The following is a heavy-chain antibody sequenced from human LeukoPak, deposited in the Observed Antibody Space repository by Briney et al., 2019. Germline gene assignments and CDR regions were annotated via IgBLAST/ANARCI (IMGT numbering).Heavy chain of an antibody. D-gene: IGHD2-2*01. J-gene: IGHJ3*02. CDR3: ARDSTPPDAFDI. V-gene: IGHV3-7*01. Sequence: GGSLRLSCAASAFSLNAYNMNWVRQAPGKGLEWVANIKQDGCEKYYVDSVKGRFTISRDNAKNSLYLQMNSLRAEDTAVYYCARDSTPPDAFDIWGQGTMVTVSS. CDR2: IKQDGCEK. CDR1: AFSLNAYN.